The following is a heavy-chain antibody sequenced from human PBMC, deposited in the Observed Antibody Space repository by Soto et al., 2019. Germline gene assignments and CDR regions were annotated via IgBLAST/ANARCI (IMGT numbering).Heavy chain of an antibody. CDR1: RVSISDYY. CDR3: ATQRLCTGGHCWNWFDP. D-gene: IGHD2-8*02. CDR2: IYYTGRT. Sequence: PSETLSLTCTVSRVSISDYYWSWIRQSPGKGLEWIGNIYYTGRTNYNPSLKRRVTISVDTSKKQYSLKLNSLTSADTAVYFCATQRLCTGGHCWNWFDPWGQGTLVTVSS. J-gene: IGHJ5*02. V-gene: IGHV4-59*08.